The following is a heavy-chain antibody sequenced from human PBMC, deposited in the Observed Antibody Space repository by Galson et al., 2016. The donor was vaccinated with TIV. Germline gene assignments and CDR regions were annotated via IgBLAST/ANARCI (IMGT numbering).Heavy chain of an antibody. D-gene: IGHD2-2*01. V-gene: IGHV3-23*01. J-gene: IGHJ4*02. CDR1: GFTFANYA. CDR3: ASRDIAVIPAAIVFDY. CDR2: ISSSGGHT. Sequence: SLRLSCAASGFTFANYAMSWVRQAPGKGLEWVSTISSSGGHTYYADSVKGRFTISKDNSKNALYVQINNLRAEETAVYYCASRDIAVIPAAIVFDYWGQGTLVTVSS.